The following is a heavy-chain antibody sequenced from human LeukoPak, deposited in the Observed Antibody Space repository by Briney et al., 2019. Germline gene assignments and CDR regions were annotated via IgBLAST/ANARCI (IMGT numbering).Heavy chain of an antibody. V-gene: IGHV3-74*01. D-gene: IGHD2-15*01. CDR3: ARARGGYCSGYNCPAEIDY. J-gene: IGHJ4*02. Sequence: GGSLRLSCAASGFTLNNYWMHWVSQAPGKGLVWVSRINSDGSSISYADFVKGRLTISRDNAKNTLYVQMNSLRAEDTAVYYCARARGGYCSGYNCPAEIDYWGEATLVTVSS. CDR1: GFTLNNYW. CDR2: INSDGSSI.